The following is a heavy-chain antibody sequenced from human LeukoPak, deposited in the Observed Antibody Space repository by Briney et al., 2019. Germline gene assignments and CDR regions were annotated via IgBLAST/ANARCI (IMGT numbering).Heavy chain of an antibody. CDR3: AREDTTYYHDTSGYGYGALDI. CDR1: GYTFTGYY. D-gene: IGHD3-22*01. Sequence: ASVKVSCKAPGYTFTGYYMHWVRQAPGQGLEWMGWINPNSGGTNYAQKYQGRVTMTTDTSISTGYMELRRLRSDDTAVYYCAREDTTYYHDTSGYGYGALDIWGQGTMVTVSS. J-gene: IGHJ3*02. CDR2: INPNSGGT. V-gene: IGHV1-2*02.